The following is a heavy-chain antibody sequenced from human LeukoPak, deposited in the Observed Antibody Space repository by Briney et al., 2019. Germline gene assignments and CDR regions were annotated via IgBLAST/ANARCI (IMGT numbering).Heavy chain of an antibody. CDR2: INHSGST. V-gene: IGHV4-34*01. CDR1: GGSFSGYY. Sequence: SETLSLTCAVDGGSFSGYYWSWIRQPPGKGLEWIGEINHSGSTNYNPSLKSRVTISVDTSKNQFSLKLSSVTAADTAVYYCARRRYDYVWGSYRYRYFDYWGQGTLVTVSS. D-gene: IGHD3-16*02. J-gene: IGHJ4*02. CDR3: ARRRYDYVWGSYRYRYFDY.